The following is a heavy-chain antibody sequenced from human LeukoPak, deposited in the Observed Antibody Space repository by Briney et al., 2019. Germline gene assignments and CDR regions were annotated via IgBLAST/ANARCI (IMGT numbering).Heavy chain of an antibody. CDR1: GLNVSSRW. CDR2: IKEDGSEK. J-gene: IGHJ4*02. Sequence: GGSLRLSCAASGLNVSSRWMNWVRQAPGQGLEWVASIKEDGSEKHYVDSVKGRFTISRDNGKNSLYLQMNSLRAEDTAVYYWARDSGWWRFDFWGQGTLVTVSS. V-gene: IGHV3-7*03. D-gene: IGHD6-13*01. CDR3: ARDSGWWRFDF.